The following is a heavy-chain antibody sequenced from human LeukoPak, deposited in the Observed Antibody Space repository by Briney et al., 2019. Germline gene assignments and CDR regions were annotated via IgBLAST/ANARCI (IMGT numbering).Heavy chain of an antibody. CDR1: GFTFSSYG. Sequence: PGGSLRLSCVASGFTFSSYGMHWVRQAPGKGLEWVAVISYDGSNKYYADSVKGRFTISRDNSKNTLYLQMNSLRAEDTAVYYCAKDYYDSSCNSHFDYWGQGTLVTVSS. V-gene: IGHV3-30*18. CDR2: ISYDGSNK. D-gene: IGHD3-22*01. CDR3: AKDYYDSSCNSHFDY. J-gene: IGHJ4*02.